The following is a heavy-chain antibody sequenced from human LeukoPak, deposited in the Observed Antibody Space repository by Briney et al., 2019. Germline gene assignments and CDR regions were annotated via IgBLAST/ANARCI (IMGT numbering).Heavy chain of an antibody. CDR3: ARAVTIFGVVGWQTLTQKLYGMDV. D-gene: IGHD3-3*01. J-gene: IGHJ6*02. V-gene: IGHV4-34*01. Sequence: SETLSLTCAVYGGSFSGYYWSWIRQPPGKGLEWIGEINHSGSTNYNPSLTSRVTISVDTSKNQFSLKLSSVTAADTAVYYCARAVTIFGVVGWQTLTQKLYGMDVWGQGTTVTVSS. CDR2: INHSGST. CDR1: GGSFSGYY.